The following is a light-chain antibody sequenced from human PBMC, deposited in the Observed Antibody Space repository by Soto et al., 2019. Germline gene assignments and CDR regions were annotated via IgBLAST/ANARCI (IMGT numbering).Light chain of an antibody. CDR1: RSDIGDYDL. CDR3: CSYAGTFCV. Sequence: QSALTQPRSVSGSPGQSVTISCTGSRSDIGDYDLVSWYQQHPGKAPKLIIYDVNKRPSGVPDRFSGSKSGNTASLTISGLPSEDEADYYCCSYAGTFCVFGTGTKLTVL. J-gene: IGLJ1*01. V-gene: IGLV2-11*01. CDR2: DVN.